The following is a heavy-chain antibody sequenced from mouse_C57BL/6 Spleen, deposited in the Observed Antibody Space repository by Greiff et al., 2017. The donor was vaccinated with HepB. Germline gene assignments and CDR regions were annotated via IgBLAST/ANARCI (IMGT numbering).Heavy chain of an antibody. CDR2: ISDGGSYT. V-gene: IGHV5-4*01. CDR1: GFTFSSYA. CDR3: ARDPLRLQGYAMDY. J-gene: IGHJ4*01. D-gene: IGHD3-2*02. Sequence: DVHLVESGGGLVKPGGSLKLSCAASGFTFSSYAMSWVRQTPEKRLEWVATISDGGSYTYYPDNVKGRFTISRDNAKNNLYLQMSHLKSEDTAMYYCARDPLRLQGYAMDYWGQGTSVTVSS.